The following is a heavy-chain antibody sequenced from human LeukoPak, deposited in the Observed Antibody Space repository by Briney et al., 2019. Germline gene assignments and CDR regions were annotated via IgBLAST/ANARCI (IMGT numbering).Heavy chain of an antibody. CDR1: GYTLTSYA. J-gene: IGHJ4*02. CDR3: ARARGGYNYDYFDY. D-gene: IGHD5-24*01. Sequence: ASVKVSCKASGYTLTSYAMHWVRQAPGQRLEWMGWMNPNSGNTGYAQKFQGRVTMTRNTSISTAYMELSSLRSEDTAVYYCARARGGYNYDYFDYWGQGTLVTVSS. CDR2: MNPNSGNT. V-gene: IGHV1-8*02.